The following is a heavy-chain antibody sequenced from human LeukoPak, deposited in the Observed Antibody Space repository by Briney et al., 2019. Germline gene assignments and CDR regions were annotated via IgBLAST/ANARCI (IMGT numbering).Heavy chain of an antibody. V-gene: IGHV4-30-2*01. D-gene: IGHD6-13*01. CDR2: IYHSGST. CDR3: ARVVAAALIDY. CDR1: GGSISSGGYS. Sequence: SQTLSLTCAVSGGSISSGGYSWSWIRQPPGKGLEWIGYIYHSGSTYYNPSLKSRVTISVDRSKNQFSLKPSSVTAADTAVYYCARVVAAALIDYWGQGTLVTVSS. J-gene: IGHJ4*02.